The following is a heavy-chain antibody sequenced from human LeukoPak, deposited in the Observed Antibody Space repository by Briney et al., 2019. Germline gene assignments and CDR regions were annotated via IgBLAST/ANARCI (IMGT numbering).Heavy chain of an antibody. V-gene: IGHV1-69-2*01. CDR2: VDPEDGET. D-gene: IGHD2-21*01. Sequence: ATVKISCKVSGYTFIDYYMHWVQQAPGKGLEWMGLVDPEDGETIYTEKFQGRVTITADTSTDTAYMELSSLRSEDTAVYYCATILVVRSVDYWGQGTLVTVSS. CDR3: ATILVVRSVDY. J-gene: IGHJ4*02. CDR1: GYTFIDYY.